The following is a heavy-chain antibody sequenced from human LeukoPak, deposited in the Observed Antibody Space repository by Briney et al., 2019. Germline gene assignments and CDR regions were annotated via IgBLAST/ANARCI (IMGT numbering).Heavy chain of an antibody. CDR1: GLTFSSHW. J-gene: IGHJ4*02. CDR3: ARELDYGSFDY. CDR2: ITNDGSST. V-gene: IGHV3-74*01. Sequence: PGGSLRLSCAASGLTFSSHWMHWVRQAPGKGLVWVSRITNDGSSTTYADSVKGRFTISRDNAKNSLYLQMNSLRAEDTAVYYCARELDYGSFDYWGQGTLVTVSS. D-gene: IGHD4-17*01.